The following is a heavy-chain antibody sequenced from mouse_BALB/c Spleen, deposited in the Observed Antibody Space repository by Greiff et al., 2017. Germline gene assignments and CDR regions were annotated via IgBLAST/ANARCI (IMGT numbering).Heavy chain of an antibody. D-gene: IGHD1-1*01. CDR1: GYTFTSYW. V-gene: IGHV1-7*01. Sequence: VQLQQSGAELAKPGASVKMSCKASGYTFTSYWMHWVKQRPGQGLEWIGYINPSTGYTEYNQKFKDKATLTADKSSSTAYMQLSSLTSEDSAVYYCARGYGSLYAMDYWGQGTSVTVSS. CDR3: ARGYGSLYAMDY. CDR2: INPSTGYT. J-gene: IGHJ4*01.